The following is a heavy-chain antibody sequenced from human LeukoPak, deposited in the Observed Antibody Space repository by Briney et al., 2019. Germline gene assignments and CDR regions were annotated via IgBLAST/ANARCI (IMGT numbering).Heavy chain of an antibody. CDR3: ATAGRKWRPYPSHHWFDP. D-gene: IGHD3-10*01. CDR2: FDPEDGET. Sequence: VASVKVSCKVSGYTLTELSMHWVRQAPGKGLEWMGGFDPEDGETIYAQKFQGRVTMTEDTSTDTAYMELSSLRSEDTAVYYCATAGRKWRPYPSHHWFDPWGQGTLVTVSS. V-gene: IGHV1-24*01. J-gene: IGHJ5*02. CDR1: GYTLTELS.